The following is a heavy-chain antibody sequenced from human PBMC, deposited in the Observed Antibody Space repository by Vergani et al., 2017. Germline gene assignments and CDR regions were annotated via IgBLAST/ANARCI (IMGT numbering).Heavy chain of an antibody. V-gene: IGHV3-15*01. D-gene: IGHD3-9*01. Sequence: EVQLVESGGGLVKPGGSLRLSCAASGFTFSNAWMSWVRQAPGKGLEWVGRIKSKTDGGTTDYAAPVKGRFTISRDDSKNTLYLQMNSLKTEDTAVYYCAKTYYDILTASNWSDPWGQGTLVTVSS. CDR3: AKTYYDILTASNWSDP. CDR2: IKSKTDGGTT. CDR1: GFTFSNAW. J-gene: IGHJ5*02.